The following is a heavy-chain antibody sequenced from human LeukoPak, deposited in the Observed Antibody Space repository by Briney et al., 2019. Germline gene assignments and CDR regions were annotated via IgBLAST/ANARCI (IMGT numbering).Heavy chain of an antibody. CDR1: GYTFVGYY. J-gene: IGHJ4*02. Sequence: ASVKVSCRASGYTFVGYYIHWVRQARGKGLEWMGWIDPNSGGTNYAQKFQGRVTMTRDTSITTAYMELSRLRFDDTAIYYCARSTPELRWGQGTLVTVSS. CDR2: IDPNSGGT. D-gene: IGHD2-15*01. V-gene: IGHV1-2*02. CDR3: ARSTPELR.